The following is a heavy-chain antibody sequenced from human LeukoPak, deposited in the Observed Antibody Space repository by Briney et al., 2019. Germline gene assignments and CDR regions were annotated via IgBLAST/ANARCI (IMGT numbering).Heavy chain of an antibody. Sequence: GGSLRLSCAASGFSFRTFVMHWVRQAPGKGLEWVAIISYDGSNEAYADSVKGRFSISRDNSKNTLYLQMNSLRPEDTAVYYCAKDQHYDSNSLDVWGPGITVTVSS. V-gene: IGHV3-30*18. CDR2: ISYDGSNE. J-gene: IGHJ6*02. CDR3: AKDQHYDSNSLDV. CDR1: GFSFRTFV. D-gene: IGHD3-22*01.